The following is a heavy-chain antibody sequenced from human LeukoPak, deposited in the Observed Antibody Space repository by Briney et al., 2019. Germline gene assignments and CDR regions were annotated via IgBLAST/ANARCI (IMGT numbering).Heavy chain of an antibody. J-gene: IGHJ3*02. D-gene: IGHD5-18*01. Sequence: GGSLRLSCAASGFTFSSYSMNWVRQAPGKGLEWVSYISSSSSTIYYADSVKGRFTISRDNAKNSLYLQMNSLRAEDTAVYYCARGGGYSYLPFDIWGQGTLVTVSS. CDR2: ISSSSSTI. V-gene: IGHV3-48*01. CDR3: ARGGGYSYLPFDI. CDR1: GFTFSSYS.